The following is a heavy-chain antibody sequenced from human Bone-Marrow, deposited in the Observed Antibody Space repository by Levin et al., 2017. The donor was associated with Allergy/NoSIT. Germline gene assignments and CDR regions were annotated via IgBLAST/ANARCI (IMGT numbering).Heavy chain of an antibody. Sequence: GESLKISCAASGFSFSRAWMNWVRQAPGKGLEYIGRIRNRGSTDYTAPVKGRFTISRDYSKNTLFLQMDSLKIEDTAVYFCTTGAMCGDNDWDCNWGQGTLVIVSS. D-gene: IGHD4-17*01. V-gene: IGHV3-15*01. CDR1: GFSFSRAW. CDR3: TTGAMCGDNDWDCN. J-gene: IGHJ4*02. CDR2: IRNRGST.